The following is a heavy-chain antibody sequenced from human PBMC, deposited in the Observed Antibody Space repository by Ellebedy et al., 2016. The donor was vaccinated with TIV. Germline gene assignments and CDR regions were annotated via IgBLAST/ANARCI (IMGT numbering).Heavy chain of an antibody. CDR3: ANSPLVVVAATCLDY. CDR1: GFTFNNYA. Sequence: GESLKISCAASGFTFNNYAMSWVRQAPGKGLEWVSAISGSGGSTYYADSVKGRFTISRDNSKNTLYLQMISLRAEDTAVYYCANSPLVVVAATCLDYWGHGTLITVSS. D-gene: IGHD2-15*01. CDR2: ISGSGGST. V-gene: IGHV3-23*01. J-gene: IGHJ4*01.